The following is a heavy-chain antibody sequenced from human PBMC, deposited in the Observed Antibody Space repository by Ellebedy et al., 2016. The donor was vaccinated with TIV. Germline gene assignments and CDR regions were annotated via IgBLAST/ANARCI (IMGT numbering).Heavy chain of an antibody. CDR2: YYYTGST. J-gene: IGHJ4*02. CDR1: GDSISSYY. Sequence: SETLSLXXTVSGDSISSYYWSWIRQPPGKRLEWIGHYYYTGSTNYNPSLKSRVTISVDRSKTQFSLELSYVTAADTAVYFCASWGDYGGNRHLDYWGQGTLVTASS. CDR3: ASWGDYGGNRHLDY. D-gene: IGHD4-23*01. V-gene: IGHV4-59*01.